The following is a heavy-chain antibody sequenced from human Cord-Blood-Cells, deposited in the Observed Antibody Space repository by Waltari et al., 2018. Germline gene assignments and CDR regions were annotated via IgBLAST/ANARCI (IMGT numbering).Heavy chain of an antibody. J-gene: IGHJ5*02. V-gene: IGHV4-61*01. CDR1: GGSVSSGSYY. CDR3: ARGLPIVVVPAARSPQWFDP. CDR2: IYYSGST. D-gene: IGHD2-2*01. Sequence: QVQLQESGPGLVKPSETLSLTCTVSGGSVSSGSYYWSWIRQPPGKGLEWIGYIYYSGSTNYNPSLKSRVTISVDTSKNQFSLKLSSVTAADTAVYYCARGLPIVVVPAARSPQWFDPWGQGTLVTVSS.